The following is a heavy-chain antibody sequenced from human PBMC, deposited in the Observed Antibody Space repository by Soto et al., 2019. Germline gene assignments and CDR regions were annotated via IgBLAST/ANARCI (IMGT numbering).Heavy chain of an antibody. CDR2: ISAYNGNT. Sequence: QVQLVQSGAEVKKPGASVKVSCKASGYTFTSYAISWVRQAPGQGLEWMGWISAYNGNTNYAQKLQGRVTMTTDTSTPTAYVALRSLRSDVTAVYYCAGSGAPAGYWGQGTVVTVSS. D-gene: IGHD3-10*01. J-gene: IGHJ4*02. CDR3: AGSGAPAGY. CDR1: GYTFTSYA. V-gene: IGHV1-18*01.